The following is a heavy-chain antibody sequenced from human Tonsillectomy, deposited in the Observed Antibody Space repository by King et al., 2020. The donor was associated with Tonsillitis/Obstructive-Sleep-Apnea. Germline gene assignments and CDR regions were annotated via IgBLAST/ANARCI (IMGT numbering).Heavy chain of an antibody. CDR1: GGSISSYY. Sequence: VQLQESGPGLVKPSETLSLTCTVSGGSISSYYWSWIRQPPGKGLEWIGYIYYSGSTNYNPSLKSRVTISVDTSKNPFSLKLSSVTAADTAVYYCARAGEYYYDSSGYPDYWGQGTLVTVSS. CDR3: ARAGEYYYDSSGYPDY. D-gene: IGHD3-22*01. J-gene: IGHJ4*02. V-gene: IGHV4-59*01. CDR2: IYYSGST.